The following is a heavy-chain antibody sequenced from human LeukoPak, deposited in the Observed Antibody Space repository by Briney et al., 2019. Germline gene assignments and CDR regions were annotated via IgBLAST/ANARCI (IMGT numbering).Heavy chain of an antibody. CDR2: ISPHNGGT. CDR1: GYSFAANY. J-gene: IGHJ4*02. D-gene: IGHD2-15*01. CDR3: ARDHRIASDVAFSDS. Sequence: ASVKVSCKTSGYSFAANYIHWVRQAPGQGLEWMGWISPHNGGTSFAQKFQGRVTLTGETSINTAFMELSSLASDDTAVYYCARDHRIASDVAFSDSWGQGTRVTVSS. V-gene: IGHV1-2*02.